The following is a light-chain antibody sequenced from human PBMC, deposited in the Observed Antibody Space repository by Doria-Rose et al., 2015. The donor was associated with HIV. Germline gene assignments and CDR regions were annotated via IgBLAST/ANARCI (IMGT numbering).Light chain of an antibody. Sequence: DIRMTQSPSSLSASIGDRVTITCRASQTVSTYLNWFQQEPGKAPKLLIYAASRLQSGVPSRFSGSGSGTDFTLTISGLQPGDFATYYCQQTYSSPPWTFGQGTKVAMK. CDR3: QQTYSSPPWT. J-gene: IGKJ1*01. CDR2: AAS. CDR1: QTVSTY. V-gene: IGKV1-39*01.